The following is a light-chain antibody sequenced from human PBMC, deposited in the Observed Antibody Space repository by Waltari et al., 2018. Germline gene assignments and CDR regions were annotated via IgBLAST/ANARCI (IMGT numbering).Light chain of an antibody. J-gene: IGKJ4*01. CDR2: WAS. Sequence: DIVMTQSPDSLAVSLGERATINCKSSQSVLHRSNMRNHLAWHQHKRGQPPKLIIYWASTRESGVPDRFSGSGSGTDFTLTINSLQPEDAAVYYCQQYYTSPALTFGGGTTVEIK. CDR3: QQYYTSPALT. V-gene: IGKV4-1*01. CDR1: QSVLHRSNMRNH.